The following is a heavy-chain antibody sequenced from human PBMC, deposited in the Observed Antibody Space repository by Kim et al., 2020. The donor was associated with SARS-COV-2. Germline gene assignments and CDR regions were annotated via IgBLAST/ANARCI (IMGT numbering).Heavy chain of an antibody. J-gene: IGHJ4*02. Sequence: ASVKVSCKVSGYTLTELSMHWVRQAPGKGLEWMGGFDPEDGETIYAQKFQGRVTMTEDTSTDTAYMELSSLRSEDTAVYYCATPWYYYGSGSSPPSFGYWGQGTLVTVSS. V-gene: IGHV1-24*01. D-gene: IGHD3-10*01. CDR2: FDPEDGET. CDR3: ATPWYYYGSGSSPPSFGY. CDR1: GYTLTELS.